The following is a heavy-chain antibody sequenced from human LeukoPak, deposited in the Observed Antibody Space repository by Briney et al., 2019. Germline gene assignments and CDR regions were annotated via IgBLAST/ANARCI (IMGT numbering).Heavy chain of an antibody. CDR3: ALEYFDY. CDR1: GFTFSINA. D-gene: IGHD1-1*01. Sequence: GGSLRLSCAASGFTFSINAMHWVRQAPGKGLEWLAVISYDGTKQYFADSVKGRFTISRDNVKNSLYLEMNSLRAEDTAVYYCALEYFDYWGQGTLVTVSS. J-gene: IGHJ4*02. V-gene: IGHV3-30-3*01. CDR2: ISYDGTKQ.